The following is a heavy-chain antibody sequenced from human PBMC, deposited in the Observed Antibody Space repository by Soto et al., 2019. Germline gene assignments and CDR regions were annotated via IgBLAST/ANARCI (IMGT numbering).Heavy chain of an antibody. CDR3: ARDLSEYSSSSHLFYYYYYGMDV. J-gene: IGHJ6*02. V-gene: IGHV1-3*01. D-gene: IGHD6-6*01. CDR1: GYTFTSYA. Sequence: ASVKVSCKASGYTFTSYAMHCVRQAPGQRLEWMGWINAGNGNTKYSQKFQGRVTITRDTSASTAYMELSSLRSEDTAVYYCARDLSEYSSSSHLFYYYYYGMDVWGQGTTVTVSS. CDR2: INAGNGNT.